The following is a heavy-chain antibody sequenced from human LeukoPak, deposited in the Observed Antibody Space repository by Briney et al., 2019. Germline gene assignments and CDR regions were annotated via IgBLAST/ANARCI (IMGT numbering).Heavy chain of an antibody. CDR1: GGSIRSSYYY. CDR2: IYDSGST. D-gene: IGHD4-17*01. J-gene: IGHJ4*02. V-gene: IGHV4-39*07. Sequence: SETLSLTCTVSGGSIRSSYYYWGWIRQPPGKGLEWIGSIYDSGSTYYNPSLKSRVTISVDTSKNQFSLKLSSVTAADTAVYYCARVDGDYFDYWGQGTLVTVSS. CDR3: ARVDGDYFDY.